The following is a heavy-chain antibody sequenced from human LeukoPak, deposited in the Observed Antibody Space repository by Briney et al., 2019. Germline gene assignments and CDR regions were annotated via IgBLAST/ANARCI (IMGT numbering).Heavy chain of an antibody. D-gene: IGHD5-18*01. CDR3: ARARRGYSYVLDY. Sequence: GGSLRLSCAASGFTVSDNYMSWVRQAPGKGLEWVSVIYSGGSTYYADSVMGRFTISRDNSKNTLYLQMNSLRAEDTAVYYCARARRGYSYVLDYWGQGSLVTVSS. CDR2: IYSGGST. J-gene: IGHJ4*02. CDR1: GFTVSDNY. V-gene: IGHV3-66*01.